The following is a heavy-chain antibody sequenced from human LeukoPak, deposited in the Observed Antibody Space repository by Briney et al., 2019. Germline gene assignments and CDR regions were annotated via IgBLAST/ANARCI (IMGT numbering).Heavy chain of an antibody. CDR1: GFTFSSYS. D-gene: IGHD3-3*01. J-gene: IGHJ5*02. CDR2: ISSSSCYI. V-gene: IGHV3-21*01. CDR3: ARRFWSGYYNWFDP. Sequence: GGSLRLSCAASGFTFSSYSMNWVRQAPGKGLEWVSSISSSSCYIYSPDSVKGRFTISRDNAKNSLYLQMNSLRAEDTAVYYCARRFWSGYYNWFDPWGQGTLVTVSS.